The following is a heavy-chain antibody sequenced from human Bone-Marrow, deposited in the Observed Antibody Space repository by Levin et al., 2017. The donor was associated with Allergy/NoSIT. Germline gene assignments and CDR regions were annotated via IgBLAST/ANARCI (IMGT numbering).Heavy chain of an antibody. Sequence: GGSLRLSCAASQYSVTLDWMTWVRQAPGKGLEWVANINKDGRRTYYVDSVKGRFTISKDIAKNSLYLEMNSLRAGDTAVYYCGRYLQGYALDVWGQGTTVTVSS. V-gene: IGHV3-7*01. CDR3: GRYLQGYALDV. CDR2: INKDGRRT. CDR1: QYSVTLDW. D-gene: IGHD5-12*01. J-gene: IGHJ6*02.